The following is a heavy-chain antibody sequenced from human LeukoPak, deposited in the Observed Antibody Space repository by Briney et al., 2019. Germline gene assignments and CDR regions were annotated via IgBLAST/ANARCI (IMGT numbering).Heavy chain of an antibody. V-gene: IGHV3-23*01. CDR2: VDYSGGDT. D-gene: IGHD1-26*01. J-gene: IGHJ4*02. CDR1: GFTLSSYE. Sequence: GGSLRLSCAASGFTLSSYEMSWIRQAPGKGLEWVSSVDYSGGDTHYADSVMGRFTISRDNSKNTLYLQLNSLSADDTAVYYCAKDLRYSGSYRSGNYWGQGTLVTVSS. CDR3: AKDLRYSGSYRSGNY.